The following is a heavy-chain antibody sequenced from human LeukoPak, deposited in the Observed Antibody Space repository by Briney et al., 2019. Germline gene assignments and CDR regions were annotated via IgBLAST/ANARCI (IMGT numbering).Heavy chain of an antibody. D-gene: IGHD2-2*01. CDR2: MNPNNGNT. CDR3: ARKGCSSTSCLDF. V-gene: IGHV1-8*01. Sequence: ASVKVSCKASGYTFTNNDINWVRQATGQGLEWMGWMNPNNGNTGFAQRFQGRLTLTRDTSMSTAYMELSSLRSEDTAVYYCARKGCSSTSCLDFWAQGTLVIVSS. J-gene: IGHJ4*02. CDR1: GYTFTNND.